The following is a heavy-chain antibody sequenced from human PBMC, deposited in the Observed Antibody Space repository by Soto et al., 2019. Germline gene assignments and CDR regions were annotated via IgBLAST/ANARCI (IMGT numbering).Heavy chain of an antibody. J-gene: IGHJ4*02. Sequence: SLRLSCAASGFTFADYAMHWVRQAPGKGLEWVSGISWHSGSIGYADSVKGRFTISRDNAKNALYLQMNSMRPEDTALYYCAKEPNPYYDDSSGYTSLGFDYWGRGTLVTVSS. D-gene: IGHD3-22*01. V-gene: IGHV3-9*01. CDR1: GFTFADYA. CDR2: ISWHSGSI. CDR3: AKEPNPYYDDSSGYTSLGFDY.